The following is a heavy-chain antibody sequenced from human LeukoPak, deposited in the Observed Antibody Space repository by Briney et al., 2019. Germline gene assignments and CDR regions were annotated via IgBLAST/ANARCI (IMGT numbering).Heavy chain of an antibody. CDR3: TTWGSGMDV. CDR2: IKDDGSEK. CDR1: GFTFTSYC. V-gene: IGHV3-7*03. D-gene: IGHD7-27*01. Sequence: GGSLRLSCAAPGFTFTSYCMSWVRQAPWKGLEWVANIKDDGSEKYYVDSVKGRLTISRDNAKNSLYLQMSSLRAEDTAVYYCTTWGSGMDVWGQGTTVTVSS. J-gene: IGHJ6*02.